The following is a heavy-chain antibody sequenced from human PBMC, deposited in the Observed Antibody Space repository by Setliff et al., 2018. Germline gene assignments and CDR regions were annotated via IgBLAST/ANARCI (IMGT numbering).Heavy chain of an antibody. CDR3: ARTCSGSGCYAGLES. Sequence: GGSLRLSCAASGFIFSSYWMNWVRQAPRKGLEWVAVILDDGVKKYHADSVKGRFTISRDNSKNTLYLQMNSLRPEDTAVYYCARTCSGSGCYAGLESWGQGTPVTVSS. J-gene: IGHJ4*02. V-gene: IGHV3-30*03. D-gene: IGHD2-15*01. CDR1: GFIFSSYW. CDR2: ILDDGVKK.